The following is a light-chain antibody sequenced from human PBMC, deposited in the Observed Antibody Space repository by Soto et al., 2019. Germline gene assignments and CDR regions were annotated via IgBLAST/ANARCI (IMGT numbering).Light chain of an antibody. V-gene: IGKV3-15*01. CDR2: GAS. CDR1: QSVSSN. CDR3: QQYNNWPQT. Sequence: EIVMTQSPATLPVSPGERATLSCRASQSVSSNLAWYQQKPGQAPRLLIYGASTRATGIPARFSGSGSGTEFPLTISSLQSEDFAFYYCQQYNNWPQTFGQGTKVEIK. J-gene: IGKJ1*01.